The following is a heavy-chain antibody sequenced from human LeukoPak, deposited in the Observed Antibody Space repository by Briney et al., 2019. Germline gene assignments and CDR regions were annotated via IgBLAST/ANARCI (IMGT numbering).Heavy chain of an antibody. Sequence: PGGSPRLSCATSGFTFSSYAMHWVRQAPGKGLEWVALISYDGINQYYADSVKGRFIISRDNSKNTLYLQLNSLGLEDTAVYYCTLTTFGVVYYFDYWGQGTLVTVSS. D-gene: IGHD1/OR15-1a*01. J-gene: IGHJ4*02. V-gene: IGHV3-30*04. CDR3: TLTTFGVVYYFDY. CDR1: GFTFSSYA. CDR2: ISYDGINQ.